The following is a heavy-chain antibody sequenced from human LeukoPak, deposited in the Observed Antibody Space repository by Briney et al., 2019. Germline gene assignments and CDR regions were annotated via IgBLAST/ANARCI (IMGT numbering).Heavy chain of an antibody. Sequence: SETLSLTCTVSGASISSYYWDWIRQPAGKGLEWIGRIYTSGNTDYNPSLKSRVTMSLDTSKNQFSLKLSSVTAADTAVYYRARDRGSGSNLGYNWFDPWGQGTLVTVSS. D-gene: IGHD1-26*01. CDR3: ARDRGSGSNLGYNWFDP. V-gene: IGHV4-4*07. CDR2: IYTSGNT. CDR1: GASISSYY. J-gene: IGHJ5*02.